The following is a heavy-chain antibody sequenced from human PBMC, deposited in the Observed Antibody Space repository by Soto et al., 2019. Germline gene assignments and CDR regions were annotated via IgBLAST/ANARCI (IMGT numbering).Heavy chain of an antibody. CDR3: ARARANVAPNWFDP. D-gene: IGHD5-12*01. V-gene: IGHV1-2*04. Sequence: ASVKVSCKASGYTFSDYYVHWVRQAPGQGLEWKGRINTYSGATNYAQKKQDWVTMTGDASVSTAYLELTTLVSDDTAVYYCARARANVAPNWFDPWGQGTLVTVSS. CDR1: GYTFSDYY. CDR2: INTYSGAT. J-gene: IGHJ5*02.